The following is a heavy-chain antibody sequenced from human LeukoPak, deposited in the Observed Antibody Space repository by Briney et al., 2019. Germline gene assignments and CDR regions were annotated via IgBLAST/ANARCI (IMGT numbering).Heavy chain of an antibody. CDR3: AKTFRGTSMDV. D-gene: IGHD2-2*01. J-gene: IGHJ6*03. V-gene: IGHV3-23*01. Sequence: GGSLRLSCAASGFTFSSYAMTWVRQSPGKGLEWVSGISGSGDNTYYTDSLKGRFTISRDNFKNTLYLQMNSLRAGDTALYYCAKTFRGTSMDVWGKGTTVTASS. CDR2: ISGSGDNT. CDR1: GFTFSSYA.